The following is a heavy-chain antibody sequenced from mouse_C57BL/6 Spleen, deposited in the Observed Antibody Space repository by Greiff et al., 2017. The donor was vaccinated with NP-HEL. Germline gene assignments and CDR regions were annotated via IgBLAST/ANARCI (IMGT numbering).Heavy chain of an antibody. CDR2: ISYDGSN. V-gene: IGHV3-6*01. J-gene: IGHJ1*03. Sequence: VQLQHSGPGLVKPSQSLSLTCSVTGYSITSGYYWNWLRQFPGNKLEWMGYISYDGSNNYNPSLKNRISITRDTSKNQFFLKLNSVTTEDTATYYCARDLGNWDVGWYFDVWGTGTTVTVSS. CDR1: GYSITSGYY. CDR3: ARDLGNWDVGWYFDV. D-gene: IGHD4-1*01.